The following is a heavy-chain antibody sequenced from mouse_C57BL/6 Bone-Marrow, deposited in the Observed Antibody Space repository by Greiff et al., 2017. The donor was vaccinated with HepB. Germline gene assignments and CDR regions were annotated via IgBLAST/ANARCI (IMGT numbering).Heavy chain of an antibody. CDR2: IWGVGST. CDR3: ASEDSSGPFAY. J-gene: IGHJ3*01. CDR1: GFSLTSYG. V-gene: IGHV2-6*01. Sequence: QVHVKQSGPGLVAPSQSLSITYTVSGFSLTSYGVDWVRQSPGKGLEWLGVIWGVGSTNYNSALKSRLSISKDNSKSQVFLKMNSLQTDDTAMYYCASEDSSGPFAYCGQGTLSTVSA. D-gene: IGHD3-2*02.